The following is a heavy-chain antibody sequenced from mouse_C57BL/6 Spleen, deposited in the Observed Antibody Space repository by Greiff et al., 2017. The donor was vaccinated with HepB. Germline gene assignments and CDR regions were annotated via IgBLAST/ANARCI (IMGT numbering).Heavy chain of an antibody. J-gene: IGHJ1*03. CDR2: IDPENGDT. CDR1: GFNIKDDY. D-gene: IGHD1-1*01. CDR3: TTWATTVVARYFDV. Sequence: EVQLQQSGAELVRPGASVKLSCTASGFNIKDDYMHWVKQRPEQGLEWIGWIDPENGDTEYASKFQGKATITADTSSNTAYLQLSSLTSEDTAVYYCTTWATTVVARYFDVWGTGTTVTVSS. V-gene: IGHV14-4*01.